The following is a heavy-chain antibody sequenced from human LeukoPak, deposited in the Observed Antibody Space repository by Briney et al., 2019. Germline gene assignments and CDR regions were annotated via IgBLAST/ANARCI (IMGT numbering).Heavy chain of an antibody. D-gene: IGHD3-10*01. J-gene: IGHJ5*02. V-gene: IGHV3-53*01. Sequence: GGSLRPSCAASGFTVSSNYMSWVRQAPGKGLEWVSVIYSGGTTYYADSVKGRFTISRDNSKNTLYLQMNSLRAEDTAVYYCAKPVRFGANNWFDPWGQGTLVTVSS. CDR1: GFTVSSNY. CDR3: AKPVRFGANNWFDP. CDR2: IYSGGTT.